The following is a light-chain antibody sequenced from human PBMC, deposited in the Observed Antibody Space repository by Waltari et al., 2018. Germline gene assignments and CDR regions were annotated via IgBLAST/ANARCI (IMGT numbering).Light chain of an antibody. CDR1: QAINSY. Sequence: AIRMTQSPSSLSASTGDRVTITCRASQAINSYLAWYQQKPGKAPKLLIYAASTLQSGVPSRFSGSGSGTDFTLTISCLQSEDFATYYCQQYYSHPFIFGPGTKVDIK. V-gene: IGKV1-8*01. J-gene: IGKJ3*01. CDR3: QQYYSHPFI. CDR2: AAS.